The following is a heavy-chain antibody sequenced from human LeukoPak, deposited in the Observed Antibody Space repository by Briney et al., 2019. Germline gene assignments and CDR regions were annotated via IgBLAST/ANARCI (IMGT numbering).Heavy chain of an antibody. D-gene: IGHD3-22*01. J-gene: IGHJ6*02. CDR1: GDSVSSNRAA. V-gene: IGHV6-1*01. CDR2: TYYRSRWYN. CDR3: ARAADSRGSGMGV. Sequence: SQTLSLTCAISGDSVSSNRAARNWIRQSPSRGLEWLGRTYYRSRWYNDYVESVKSRITINPDTSKNQFSLQLNSVTPEDTAVYYCARAADSRGSGMGVWGQGTTVTVSS.